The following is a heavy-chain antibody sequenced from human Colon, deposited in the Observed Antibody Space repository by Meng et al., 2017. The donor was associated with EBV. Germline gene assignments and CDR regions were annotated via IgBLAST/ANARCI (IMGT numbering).Heavy chain of an antibody. CDR2: IYYTGST. CDR1: GGSINSGDYY. Sequence: QVRRQVSDPGLVKPSQTLSLTCTVSGGSINSGDYYWSWIRQPPGKGLEWIGYIYYTGSTYYNPYLKSRVTISMDTSKNQFSLRLSSVTAADTAVYYCARNYYFDYWGQGTLVTVSS. CDR3: ARNYYFDY. V-gene: IGHV4-30-4*01. J-gene: IGHJ4*02.